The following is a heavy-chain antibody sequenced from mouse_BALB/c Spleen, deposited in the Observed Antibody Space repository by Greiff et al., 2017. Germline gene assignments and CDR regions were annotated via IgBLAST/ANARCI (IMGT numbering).Heavy chain of an antibody. CDR3: ARQKGSYDYDAWFAY. V-gene: IGHV5-9-3*01. D-gene: IGHD2-4*01. CDR2: ISSGGSYT. J-gene: IGHJ3*01. CDR1: GFTFSSYA. Sequence: EVKVVESGGGLVKPGGSLKLSCAASGFTFSSYAMSWVRQTPEKRLEWVATISSGGSYTYYPDSVKGRFTISRDNAKNTLYLQMSSLRSEDTAMYYCARQKGSYDYDAWFAYWGQGTLVTVSA.